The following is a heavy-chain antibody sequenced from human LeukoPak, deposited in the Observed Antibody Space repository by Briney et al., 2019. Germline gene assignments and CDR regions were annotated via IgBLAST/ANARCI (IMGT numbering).Heavy chain of an antibody. CDR2: ISAYNGNT. CDR1: GYTFTSYD. J-gene: IGHJ4*02. Sequence: RASVKVSCKASGYTFTSYDIHWVRQAPGQGLEWMGWISAYNGNTNYAQKLQGRVTMTTDTSTSTAYMELRSLRSDDTAVYYCASAKGDCSSTSCYRYFDYWGQGTLVTVSS. V-gene: IGHV1-18*01. D-gene: IGHD2-2*02. CDR3: ASAKGDCSSTSCYRYFDY.